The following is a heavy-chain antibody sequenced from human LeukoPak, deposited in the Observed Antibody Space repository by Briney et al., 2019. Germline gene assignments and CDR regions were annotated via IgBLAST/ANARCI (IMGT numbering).Heavy chain of an antibody. CDR1: GYTFTGYY. Sequence: ASVKVSCKASGYTFTGYYMHWVRQAPGQGLEWMGWINPDSGGTKYAQNFQGRVTMARDTSISTAYMELSRLRSDDTAVYYCAKRASAYSSSWYGGFDYWGQGTLVTVSS. CDR3: AKRASAYSSSWYGGFDY. D-gene: IGHD6-13*01. V-gene: IGHV1-2*02. J-gene: IGHJ4*02. CDR2: INPDSGGT.